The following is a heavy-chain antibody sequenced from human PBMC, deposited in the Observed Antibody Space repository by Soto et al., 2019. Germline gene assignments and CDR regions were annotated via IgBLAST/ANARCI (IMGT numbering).Heavy chain of an antibody. CDR1: TFSFSTYA. CDR2: ISYDGSNK. V-gene: IGHV3-30*18. D-gene: IGHD6-19*01. J-gene: IGHJ4*02. Sequence: QVQLVESGGGVVQPGRSLRLSCAASTFSFSTYAMHWVRQAPGKGLDWVAVISYDGSNKFYANSVKGRFTVSRDNSNNTLYLQMSSLRAEDTAVYYWAKDVAVYSSGCLAYWGQGTLVTVSS. CDR3: AKDVAVYSSGCLAY.